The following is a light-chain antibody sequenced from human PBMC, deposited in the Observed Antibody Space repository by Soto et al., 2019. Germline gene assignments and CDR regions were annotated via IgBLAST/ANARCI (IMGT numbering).Light chain of an antibody. CDR2: GAS. Sequence: EIVMTQSPATLSVSPGERATLSFRASQSVSSNLAWYQQKPGQAPRLLMYGASTRASDFPDRFSGRGFETDFTLTISEVEPEDFAVYYCQHYSDSTWTFGQGTKVDIK. V-gene: IGKV3D-15*01. J-gene: IGKJ1*01. CDR3: QHYSDSTWT. CDR1: QSVSSN.